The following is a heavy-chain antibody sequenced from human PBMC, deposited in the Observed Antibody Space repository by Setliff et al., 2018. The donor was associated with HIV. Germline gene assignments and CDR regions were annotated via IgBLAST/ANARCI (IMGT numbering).Heavy chain of an antibody. Sequence: GGSLRLSCAASGFTVSYYWMHWVRQAPGKGPVWVVRIDANGRGTSYADAVKGRFTISRDNAKNSLYFQMNSLRSEDTALYYCAKSTNRYRPLDWFDPWGQGTLVTVSS. J-gene: IGHJ5*02. CDR1: GFTVSYYW. D-gene: IGHD2-2*02. CDR3: AKSTNRYRPLDWFDP. V-gene: IGHV3-74*01. CDR2: IDANGRGT.